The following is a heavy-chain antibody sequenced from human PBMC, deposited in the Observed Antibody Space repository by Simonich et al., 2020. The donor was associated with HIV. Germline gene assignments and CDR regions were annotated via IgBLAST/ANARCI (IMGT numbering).Heavy chain of an antibody. Sequence: QVQLVQSGSELKKPGASVNVSCKASGYPFTTHAMKWVRQAPGQGLEWMGWMNPNSGNTGYAQKFQGRVTITRNTSISTAYMELSSLRSEDTAVYYCARAAMAGYAFDIWGQGTMVTVSS. CDR2: MNPNSGNT. CDR3: ARAAMAGYAFDI. J-gene: IGHJ3*02. CDR1: GYPFTTHA. D-gene: IGHD5-18*01. V-gene: IGHV1-8*03.